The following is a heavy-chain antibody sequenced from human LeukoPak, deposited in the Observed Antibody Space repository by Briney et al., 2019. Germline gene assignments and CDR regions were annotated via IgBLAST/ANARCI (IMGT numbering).Heavy chain of an antibody. CDR2: MNPNSGNT. CDR1: GYTFTSYD. Sequence: ASVKVSCKASGYTFTSYDINWVRQATGQGLEWMGWMNPNSGNTGYAQKFQGRVTMTRNTSISTAYMELSSLRSEDTAVYYCARGGNVVVPAAADYYYGMDVWGQGTTVTVSS. CDR3: ARGGNVVVPAAADYYYGMDV. D-gene: IGHD2-2*01. J-gene: IGHJ6*02. V-gene: IGHV1-8*01.